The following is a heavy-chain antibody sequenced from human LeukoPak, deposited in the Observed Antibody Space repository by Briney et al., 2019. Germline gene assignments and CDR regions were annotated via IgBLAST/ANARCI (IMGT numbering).Heavy chain of an antibody. CDR2: ISGSGGST. J-gene: IGHJ3*02. D-gene: IGHD3-22*01. CDR1: GFTFSSYA. Sequence: GGSLRLSCAASGFTFSSYAMSWVRQAPGKGLEWVSAISGSGGSTYYADSVKGRFTISRDDAKKSLFLQMNSLRTEDTALYYCARASYYYDTTGLGAVDIWGQGTMVTVSS. V-gene: IGHV3-23*01. CDR3: ARASYYYDTTGLGAVDI.